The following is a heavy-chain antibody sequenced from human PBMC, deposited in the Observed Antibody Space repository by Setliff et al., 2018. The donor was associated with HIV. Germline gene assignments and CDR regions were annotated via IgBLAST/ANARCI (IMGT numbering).Heavy chain of an antibody. V-gene: IGHV1-69*05. Sequence: SVKVSCKASGGTFSSYAISWVRQAPGQGLEWMGGIIPIFGTANYAQKFQGRVTITTDESTSTAYIELSSLRSEDTAVYYCAREGDCSGGSCYYYYGMDVWGQGTTVTVSS. CDR1: GGTFSSYA. CDR2: IIPIFGTA. D-gene: IGHD2-15*01. J-gene: IGHJ6*02. CDR3: AREGDCSGGSCYYYYGMDV.